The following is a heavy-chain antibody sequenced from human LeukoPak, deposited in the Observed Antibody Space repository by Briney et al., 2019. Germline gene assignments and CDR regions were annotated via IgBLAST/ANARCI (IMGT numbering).Heavy chain of an antibody. CDR3: ARGEWSSSPFDY. D-gene: IGHD6-6*01. CDR2: INHSGYT. CDR1: GESFSGYF. V-gene: IGHV4-34*01. Sequence: PPETLSLTCAVYGESFSGYFWSWIRQPPGKGLEWIGEINHSGYTNYNPSLKSRVTISVDTSKKQFSLKLNSVTAADTAVYYCARGEWSSSPFDYWGQGTLVTVSS. J-gene: IGHJ4*02.